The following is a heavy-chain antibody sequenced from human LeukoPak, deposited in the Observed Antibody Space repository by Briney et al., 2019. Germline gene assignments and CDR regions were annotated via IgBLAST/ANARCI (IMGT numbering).Heavy chain of an antibody. J-gene: IGHJ4*02. CDR1: GGSVSSGSYY. Sequence: PSETLSLTCSVSGGSVSSGSYYWSWIRQPPGKGLEWIGHIYYSGSTNYSPSLKSRVTISVDTSKNQFSLKLSSVTAADTAVYYCARLRGTYYDFWGQGTLVTVSP. CDR3: ARLRGTYYDF. V-gene: IGHV4-61*01. D-gene: IGHD3-10*01. CDR2: IYYSGST.